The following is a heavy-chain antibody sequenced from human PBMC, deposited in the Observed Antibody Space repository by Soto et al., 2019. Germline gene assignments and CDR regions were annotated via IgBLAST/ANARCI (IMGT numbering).Heavy chain of an antibody. V-gene: IGHV1-18*04. CDR2: ISAYNGNT. Sequence: ASVKVSFKASCYTFTSYVSSWVRQAPGQGLEWMGWISAYNGNTNYAQKLQGRVTMTTDTSTSTAYMELRSLRSDDTAGYYCARIHKGYWGQGTLVTVSS. J-gene: IGHJ4*02. D-gene: IGHD5-18*01. CDR1: CYTFTSYV. CDR3: ARIHKGY.